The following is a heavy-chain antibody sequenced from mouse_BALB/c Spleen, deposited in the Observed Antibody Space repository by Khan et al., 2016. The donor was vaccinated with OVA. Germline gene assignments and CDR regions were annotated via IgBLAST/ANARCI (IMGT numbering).Heavy chain of an antibody. J-gene: IGHJ3*01. CDR3: TKWDFCSFAY. CDR1: GYSFTSYL. D-gene: IGHD4-1*01. Sequence: IQLVQSGTVLVRPGASVKMSCKASGYSFTSYLIHWVKQWPGQGLEWIGDIYPGNSDTRYNQKFKDKAKLTSGSSANSAYMEHSSLTNEDSAVDYCTKWDFCSFAYWGQGTLVTVSA. V-gene: IGHV1-5*01. CDR2: IYPGNSDT.